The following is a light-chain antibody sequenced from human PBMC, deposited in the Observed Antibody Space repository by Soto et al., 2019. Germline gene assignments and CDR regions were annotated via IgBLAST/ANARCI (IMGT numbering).Light chain of an antibody. V-gene: IGKV1-5*03. Sequence: DIQMTQSPSTLSASVGDRVTITCRASQSIDSWLAWFQQKPGKTPDLLIYEASSLESGVPSRFSGSGSGTEFTLTISSMQPDDFATYCCQQYTSYSAGTFGQGTKLEIK. CDR2: EAS. CDR3: QQYTSYSAGT. CDR1: QSIDSW. J-gene: IGKJ1*01.